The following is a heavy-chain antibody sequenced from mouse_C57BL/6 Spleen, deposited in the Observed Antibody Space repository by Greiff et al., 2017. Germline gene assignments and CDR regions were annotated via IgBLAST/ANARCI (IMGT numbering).Heavy chain of an antibody. V-gene: IGHV1-64*01. J-gene: IGHJ4*01. D-gene: IGHD2-2*01. CDR2: IHPNSGST. CDR1: GYTFTSYW. Sequence: QVQLKQPGAELVKPGASVKLSCKASGYTFTSYWMHWVKQRPGQGLEWIGMIHPNSGSTNYNEKFKSKATLTVDKSSSTAYMQLSSLTSEDSAVYYWARREYYYGYDDGGYAMDYWGQGTSVTVSS. CDR3: ARREYYYGYDDGGYAMDY.